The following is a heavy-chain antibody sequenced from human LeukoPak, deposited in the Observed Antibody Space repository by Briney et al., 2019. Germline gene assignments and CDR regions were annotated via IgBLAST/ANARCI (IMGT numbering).Heavy chain of an antibody. D-gene: IGHD5-18*01. V-gene: IGHV3-66*01. CDR2: IYGGGSL. Sequence: PGGSLRLSCAASGFTFSDYEMNWVRQAPGKGLEWVSAIYGGGSLYYADSVKGRFTISRDNSKNTLYLQMNSLRAEDTAVYYCARDLNTARFDYWGQGTLVTVSS. CDR3: ARDLNTARFDY. J-gene: IGHJ4*02. CDR1: GFTFSDYE.